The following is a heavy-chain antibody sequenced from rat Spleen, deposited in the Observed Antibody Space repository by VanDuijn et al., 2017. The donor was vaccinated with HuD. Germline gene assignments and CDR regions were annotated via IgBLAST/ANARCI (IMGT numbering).Heavy chain of an antibody. J-gene: IGHJ2*01. CDR1: GFIFTNYD. CDR3: TRGGNYDFDY. D-gene: IGHD1-10*01. V-gene: IGHV5-22*01. Sequence: EVQLVESGGGLVQPGRSLKLSCAASGFIFTNYDMAWVRQAPKKGLEWVASIKFEDFTPYYGDSVKGRFIFFRDNAKSTLYLQMNSLRSEDTATYYCTRGGNYDFDYWGQGVMVTVSS. CDR2: IKFEDFTP.